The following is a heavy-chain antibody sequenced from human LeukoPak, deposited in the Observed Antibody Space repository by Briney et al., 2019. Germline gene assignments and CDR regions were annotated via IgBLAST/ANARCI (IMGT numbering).Heavy chain of an antibody. CDR2: IKQDGSEK. D-gene: IGHD3-3*01. CDR1: GFTFSSYL. CDR3: ARLYYDFWSGYEKFDY. Sequence: GGSLRLSCAASGFTFSSYLISWDRQAPGKGLEGVANIKQDGSEKYYVDSVKGRFTISRDNAKNSLYLQMNSLRAEDTAVYYCARLYYDFWSGYEKFDYWGQGTLVTVSS. V-gene: IGHV3-7*01. J-gene: IGHJ4*02.